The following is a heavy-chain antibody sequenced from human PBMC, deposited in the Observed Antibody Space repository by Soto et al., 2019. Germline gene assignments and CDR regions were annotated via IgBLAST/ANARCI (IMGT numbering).Heavy chain of an antibody. CDR2: ISGSGGST. J-gene: IGHJ4*02. Sequence: PGGSLRLSCAASGFTFSSYAMSWVRQAPGKGLEWVSAISGSGGSTYYADSVKGRFTISRDNSKNTLYLQMNSLRAEDTAVYYCAKTQVYYDSSGYYFSGHDYWGQGTLVTVSS. CDR1: GFTFSSYA. CDR3: AKTQVYYDSSGYYFSGHDY. D-gene: IGHD3-22*01. V-gene: IGHV3-23*01.